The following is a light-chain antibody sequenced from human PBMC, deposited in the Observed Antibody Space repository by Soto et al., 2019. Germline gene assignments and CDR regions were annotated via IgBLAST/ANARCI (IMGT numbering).Light chain of an antibody. J-gene: IGKJ4*01. V-gene: IGKV1-9*01. CDR3: QQLSTYSS. Sequence: DIQLTQSPSSLSASVGDRVTITCRASQGINTFLAWYQQKPGKAPKVLIYDASRLHSGVPSRFSGSGSGTEFTLTINSLQPEDFATYFCQQLSTYSSFGGGTKVEIK. CDR1: QGINTF. CDR2: DAS.